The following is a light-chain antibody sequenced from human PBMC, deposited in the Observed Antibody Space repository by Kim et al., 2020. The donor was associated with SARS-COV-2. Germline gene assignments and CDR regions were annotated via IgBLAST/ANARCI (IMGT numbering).Light chain of an antibody. V-gene: IGLV2-8*01. J-gene: IGLJ1*01. CDR2: EVT. CDR1: SSDVGGYNY. CDR3: GSYVGNNNFV. Sequence: RSVTISGTENSSDVGGYNYVSWYQHHPGKAPKLMIYEVTKRPSGVPDRFSGSKSGNTASLTVSGLQAEDEADYYCGSYVGNNNFVFGTGTKVTVL.